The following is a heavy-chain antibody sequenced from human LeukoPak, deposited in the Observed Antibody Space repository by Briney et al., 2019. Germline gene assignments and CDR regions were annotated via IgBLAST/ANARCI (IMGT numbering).Heavy chain of an antibody. CDR1: AYTFTGYY. V-gene: IGHV1-18*04. J-gene: IGHJ4*02. D-gene: IGHD3-22*01. CDR3: ARSYYYDSSAYNDY. CDR2: ISPYNDNT. Sequence: GASVKVACKASAYTFTGYYMGWVRQAPAQGLEWMGWISPYNDNTNYAQKLQGRVTMTTDTSTSTAYMELRSLRSDDTAVYYCARSYYYDSSAYNDYWGQGTLVTVSS.